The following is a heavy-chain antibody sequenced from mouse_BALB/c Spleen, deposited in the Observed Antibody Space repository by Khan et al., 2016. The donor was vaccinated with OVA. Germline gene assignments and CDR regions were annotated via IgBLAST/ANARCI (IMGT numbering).Heavy chain of an antibody. CDR2: INPSNGRT. Sequence: QVQLQQPGAELVKPGASVKLSCKASGYTFTSYWMHWVKQRPGQGLEWIGEINPSNGRTNYNEKFKSKATLTVDKSSNTAYMQLSSLTSEDSAVYYCARSTVITTEFAYWGQGTLVTVSA. D-gene: IGHD2-4*01. CDR3: ARSTVITTEFAY. CDR1: GYTFTSYW. V-gene: IGHV1S81*02. J-gene: IGHJ3*01.